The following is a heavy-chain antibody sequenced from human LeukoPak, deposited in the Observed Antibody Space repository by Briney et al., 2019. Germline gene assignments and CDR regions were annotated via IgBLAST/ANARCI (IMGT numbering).Heavy chain of an antibody. CDR1: GFTFSSYA. D-gene: IGHD3-9*01. CDR2: ISGSGGST. Sequence: GGSLRLSCATTGFTFSSYAMIWVRQAPGRELEWVSAISGSGGSTYYADSVKGRFTISKDNSKNTLYLQMNSLRAEDTAVYYCAKEPSYDILTGYPFDWGQGTLVTVSS. CDR3: AKEPSYDILTGYPFD. V-gene: IGHV3-23*01. J-gene: IGHJ4*02.